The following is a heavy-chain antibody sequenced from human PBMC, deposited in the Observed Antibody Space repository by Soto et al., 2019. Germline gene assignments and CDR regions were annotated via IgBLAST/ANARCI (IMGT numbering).Heavy chain of an antibody. V-gene: IGHV1-18*01. Sequence: ASVKVSCKASGYTFTSYGISWVRQAPGQGLEWMGRISAYNGNTNYAQKLQGRVTMTTDTSTSTAYMELRSLRSDDTAVYYCARDDIYRNYYYGMDVWGQGTTVTVSS. D-gene: IGHD3-3*02. J-gene: IGHJ6*02. CDR1: GYTFTSYG. CDR3: ARDDIYRNYYYGMDV. CDR2: ISAYNGNT.